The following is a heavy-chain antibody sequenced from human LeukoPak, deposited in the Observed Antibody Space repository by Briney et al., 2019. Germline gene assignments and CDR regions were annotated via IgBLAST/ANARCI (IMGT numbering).Heavy chain of an antibody. CDR3: ARADYGGNSEAAFDI. V-gene: IGHV1-69*02. CDR2: IIPILGIA. J-gene: IGHJ3*02. D-gene: IGHD4-23*01. Sequence: SVKVSCKASGGTFSSYTISWVRQAPGQGLEWMGRIIPILGIANYAQKFQGRVTITADKSTSTAYMELSSLRSEDTAVYYCARADYGGNSEAAFDIWGQGTVVTVSS. CDR1: GGTFSSYT.